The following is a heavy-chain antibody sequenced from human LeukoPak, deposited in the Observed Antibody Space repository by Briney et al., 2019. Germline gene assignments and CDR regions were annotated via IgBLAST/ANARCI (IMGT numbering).Heavy chain of an antibody. V-gene: IGHV4-34*01. J-gene: IGHJ4*02. CDR1: GVSFNDYY. D-gene: IGHD4-17*01. CDR3: TRMTTGHDY. Sequence: SETLSLTCAVSGVSFNDYYWSWVRQTPGKGLEWIGEINHSGYTNDSLSLKSRVTLSIDTSRKQFSLNVRSVTVADTGIYYCTRMTTGHDYWGQGTLVTVSS. CDR2: INHSGYT.